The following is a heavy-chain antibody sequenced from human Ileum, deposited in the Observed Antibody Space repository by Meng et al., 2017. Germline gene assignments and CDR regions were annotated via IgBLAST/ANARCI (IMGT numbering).Heavy chain of an antibody. J-gene: IGHJ5*02. Sequence: QVRLVQSWAEVKKPGASVKVSCKAAGYTFTSYDINWVRQASGQGLEWLGWMNPDSGNTGYAQKFQGRVTITRDTSRTTAYMELSSLRSEDTAVYYCARDYGGNSGWFDPWGQGTLVTVSS. CDR2: MNPDSGNT. CDR3: ARDYGGNSGWFDP. CDR1: GYTFTSYD. D-gene: IGHD4-23*01. V-gene: IGHV1-8*01.